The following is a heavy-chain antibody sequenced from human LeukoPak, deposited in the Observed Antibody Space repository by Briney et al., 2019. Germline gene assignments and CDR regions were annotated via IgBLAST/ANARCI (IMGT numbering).Heavy chain of an antibody. CDR3: AKDFNPRYSSGWFFDY. V-gene: IGHV3-23*01. CDR1: GFTFISYV. CDR2: ISGSGGST. Sequence: GGSLRLSCAASGFTFISYVMSWVRQAPGKGLEWVSAISGSGGSTYYADSVKDRFTISRDNSKNTLYLQMNSLRAEDTAVYYCAKDFNPRYSSGWFFDYWGQGTLVTVSS. J-gene: IGHJ4*02. D-gene: IGHD6-19*01.